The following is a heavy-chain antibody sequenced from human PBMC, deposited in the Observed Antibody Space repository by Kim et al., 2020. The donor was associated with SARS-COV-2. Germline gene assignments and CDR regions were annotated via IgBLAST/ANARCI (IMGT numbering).Heavy chain of an antibody. Sequence: GGSLRLSCAASGFTFSSYGMHWVRQAPGKGLEWVAVILYDESNKYYADSVKGRFTISRDNSKNTLYLQMNSLRAEDTAVYYCARLGCSSTGCYTTDYWGQGTLVTVSS. J-gene: IGHJ4*02. CDR2: ILYDESNK. CDR1: GFTFSSYG. CDR3: ARLGCSSTGCYTTDY. D-gene: IGHD2-2*02. V-gene: IGHV3-33*01.